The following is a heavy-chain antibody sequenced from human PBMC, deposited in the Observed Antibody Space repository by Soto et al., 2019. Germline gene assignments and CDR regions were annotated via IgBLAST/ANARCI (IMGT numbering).Heavy chain of an antibody. Sequence: SQTLSLTFAISGDSVSSNIAAWNWLRQSPSRGLEWLGRTYYRSKWYNDFAVSEKRRITINPDTSKNQFSLQLNSVTPEDTAVYYCARAESGSYYYYYYMDVWGKGTTVTVSS. V-gene: IGHV6-1*01. D-gene: IGHD1-26*01. J-gene: IGHJ6*03. CDR1: GDSVSSNIAA. CDR2: TYYRSKWYN. CDR3: ARAESGSYYYYYYMDV.